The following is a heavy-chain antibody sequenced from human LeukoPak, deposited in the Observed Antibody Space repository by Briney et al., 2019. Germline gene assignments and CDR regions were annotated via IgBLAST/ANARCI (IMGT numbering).Heavy chain of an antibody. J-gene: IGHJ3*02. CDR1: GYTFTGYY. CDR3: ARDRVDYRGAFDI. V-gene: IGHV1-2*02. Sequence: ASVKVSCKASGYTFTGYYMHWVRQAPGQGLEWMGWINPNSGGTNYAQKFQGRVTMTRDTSISTAYMELSRLRSDDTAVYYCARDRVDYRGAFDIWGQGTMVTVSS. CDR2: INPNSGGT. D-gene: IGHD4-11*01.